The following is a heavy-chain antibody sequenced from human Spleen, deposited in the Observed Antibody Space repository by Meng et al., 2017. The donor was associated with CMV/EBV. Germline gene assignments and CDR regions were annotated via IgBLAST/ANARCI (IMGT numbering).Heavy chain of an antibody. D-gene: IGHD3-3*01. V-gene: IGHV4-34*01. Sequence: VTRQQWGARLLNPSGTLSLTFAVEGGSLCGDYWSWIRQPPGKGLEWIGEINHSGSTNYNPSLKSRVTISVDTSKNQFSLKLSSVTAADTAVYYCARGKGRSGPWDYWGQGTLVTVSS. CDR3: ARGKGRSGPWDY. CDR2: INHSGST. CDR1: GGSLCGDY. J-gene: IGHJ4*02.